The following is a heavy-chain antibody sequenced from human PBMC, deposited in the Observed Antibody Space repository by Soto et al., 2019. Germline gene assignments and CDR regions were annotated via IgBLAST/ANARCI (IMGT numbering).Heavy chain of an antibody. J-gene: IGHJ3*02. Sequence: ASVKVSCKASGGTFSSYAIIWVRQAPGQGLEWMGGIIPIFGTANYAQKFQGRVTITADESTSTAYMELSSLRSEDTAVYYCARVTSYCSGGSCYSSILAFDIWGQGTMVTVSS. D-gene: IGHD2-15*01. CDR2: IIPIFGTA. CDR1: GGTFSSYA. CDR3: ARVTSYCSGGSCYSSILAFDI. V-gene: IGHV1-69*13.